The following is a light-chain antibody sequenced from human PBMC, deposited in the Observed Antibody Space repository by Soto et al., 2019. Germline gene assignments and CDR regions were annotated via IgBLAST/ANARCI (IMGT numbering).Light chain of an antibody. Sequence: QSVLTQPPSASGTPGQRVTISCSGSSSNIGSNYLYWYQQLPGTAPKLLIYRNTQRPSGVPDRFSGSKSDTSASLAISGLRCEDEADYSWAAWDDRLSGPVVFGGGTKVTVL. V-gene: IGLV1-47*01. J-gene: IGLJ2*01. CDR3: AAWDDRLSGPVV. CDR2: RNT. CDR1: SSNIGSNY.